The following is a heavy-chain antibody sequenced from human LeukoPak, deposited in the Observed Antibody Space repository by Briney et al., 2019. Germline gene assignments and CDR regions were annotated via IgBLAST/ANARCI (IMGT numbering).Heavy chain of an antibody. D-gene: IGHD6-19*01. V-gene: IGHV3-33*01. J-gene: IGHJ4*02. CDR2: IWYDGRTK. CDR3: AREWGRISVAGGPGY. CDR1: GFIFSNYG. Sequence: GGSLRLSCEVSGFIFSNYGMHWVRQAPGKGLEWVALIWYDGRTKFHADSVRGRFTISRDNSANTLYLQMSSLRVEDTAVYYCAREWGRISVAGGPGYWGQGALVTVSS.